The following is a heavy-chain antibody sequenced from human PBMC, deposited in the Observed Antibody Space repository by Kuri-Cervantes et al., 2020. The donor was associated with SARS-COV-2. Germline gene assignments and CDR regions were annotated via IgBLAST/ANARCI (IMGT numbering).Heavy chain of an antibody. Sequence: GESLKISCEVSGFLFSASAIHWVRQASGKGLEWVGRVRGKANNYATAYAASVKGRFTISRDNSKNTLYLQTNSLRAEDTAVYYCAKDQHGIVVVVAAIDYWGQGTLVTVSS. J-gene: IGHJ4*02. V-gene: IGHV3-73*01. CDR3: AKDQHGIVVVVAAIDY. CDR1: GFLFSASA. D-gene: IGHD2-15*01. CDR2: VRGKANNYAT.